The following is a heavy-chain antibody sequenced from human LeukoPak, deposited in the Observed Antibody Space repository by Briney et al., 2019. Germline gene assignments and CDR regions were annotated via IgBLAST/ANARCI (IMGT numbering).Heavy chain of an antibody. Sequence: ASVKVSCKASGFTFTSSAMQWVRQARGQRLEWIGWIVVGSGNTNYAQKLQGRVTMTTDTSTSTAYMELRSLRSDDTAVYYCARDGEAYCSSTSCSYYFDLWGRGTLVTVSS. CDR3: ARDGEAYCSSTSCSYYFDL. CDR1: GFTFTSSA. V-gene: IGHV1-58*02. J-gene: IGHJ2*01. CDR2: IVVGSGNT. D-gene: IGHD2-2*01.